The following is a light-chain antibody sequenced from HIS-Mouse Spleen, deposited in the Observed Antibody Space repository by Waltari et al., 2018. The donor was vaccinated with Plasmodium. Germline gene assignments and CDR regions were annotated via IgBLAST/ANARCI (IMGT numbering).Light chain of an antibody. J-gene: IGLJ3*02. Sequence: SYELTQPPSVSVSPGQTARITCSGDALPKKYAYWYQQKSGQAPVLVIYEDRQRPSGIPERFSGSSSGTIATLTISGAHVEDEADYYCYSTDSSGNHRVFGGGTKLTVL. CDR1: ALPKKY. CDR2: EDR. CDR3: YSTDSSGNHRV. V-gene: IGLV3-10*01.